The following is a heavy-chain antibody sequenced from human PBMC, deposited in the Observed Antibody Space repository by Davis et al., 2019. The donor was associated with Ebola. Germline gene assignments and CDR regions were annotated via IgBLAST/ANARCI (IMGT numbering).Heavy chain of an antibody. V-gene: IGHV1-3*01. Sequence: ASVKVSCKASGYTFTSYAMHWVRQAPGQRLEWMGWINAGNGNTKYSQKFQGRVTITRDTSASTAYMELSSLRSEDTAVYYCAREKKEKGTTGTGVGMDVWGQGTTVTVSS. J-gene: IGHJ6*02. CDR2: INAGNGNT. CDR3: AREKKEKGTTGTGVGMDV. D-gene: IGHD1-1*01. CDR1: GYTFTSYA.